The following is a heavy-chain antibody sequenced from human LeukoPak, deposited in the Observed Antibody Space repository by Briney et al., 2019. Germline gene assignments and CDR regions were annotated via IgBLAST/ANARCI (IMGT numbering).Heavy chain of an antibody. Sequence: SETLSLTCTVSSGSISSDSYYWTWIRQPGGKGLEWIGRIYTSGTTNYNPSLKSRVTMAVDTSKNQFSLKLSSVTAADTAVYYCASWYYYGSGSYRDSYYYYMDAWGKGTTVTVSS. CDR2: IYTSGTT. D-gene: IGHD3-10*01. CDR3: ASWYYYGSGSYRDSYYYYMDA. J-gene: IGHJ6*03. CDR1: SGSISSDSYY. V-gene: IGHV4-61*02.